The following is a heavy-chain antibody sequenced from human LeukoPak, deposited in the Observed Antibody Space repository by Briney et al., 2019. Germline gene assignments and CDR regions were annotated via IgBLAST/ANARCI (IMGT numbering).Heavy chain of an antibody. CDR1: GYTFTSYD. CDR2: MNPNSGNT. Sequence: GASVKVSCKASGYTFTSYDINWVRQATGQGLEWMGWMNPNSGNTGYAQKFQGRVTMTRNTSISTAYMELSNLRSEDTAVYYCARGQAGTLDFDYWGQGTLVTVSS. J-gene: IGHJ4*02. D-gene: IGHD1-1*01. V-gene: IGHV1-8*01. CDR3: ARGQAGTLDFDY.